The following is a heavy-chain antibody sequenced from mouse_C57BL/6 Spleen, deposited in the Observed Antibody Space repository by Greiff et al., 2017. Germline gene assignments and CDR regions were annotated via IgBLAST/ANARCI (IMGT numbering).Heavy chain of an antibody. CDR3: AGYDYDGHWYFDV. J-gene: IGHJ1*03. D-gene: IGHD2-4*01. Sequence: VQLKESGPELVKPGASVKIPCKASGFTFTDYTMDWVKQSHGKSLEWIGDINPNNGGTIYNQKFKGKAKLPVDKSSSTAYMKLRSLTSEVTAVYYWAGYDYDGHWYFDVWGTGTTVTVSS. CDR2: INPNNGGT. V-gene: IGHV1-18*01. CDR1: GFTFTDYT.